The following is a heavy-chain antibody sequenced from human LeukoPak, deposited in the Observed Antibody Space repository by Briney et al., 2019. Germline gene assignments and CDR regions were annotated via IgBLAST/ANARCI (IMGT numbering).Heavy chain of an antibody. J-gene: IGHJ6*02. CDR3: ARGGGLDV. CDR1: GFTFSSNC. Sequence: PGGSVRLSCAASGFTFSSNCMNWARQAPGKGLEWVASINHNGNVNYYVDSVKGRFTISRDNAKNSLYLQMSNLRAEDTAAYFCARGGGLDVWGQGATVTVSS. CDR2: INHNGNVN. D-gene: IGHD3-16*01. V-gene: IGHV3-7*03.